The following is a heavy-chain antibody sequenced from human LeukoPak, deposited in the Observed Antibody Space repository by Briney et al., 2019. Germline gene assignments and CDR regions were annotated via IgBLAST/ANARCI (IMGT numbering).Heavy chain of an antibody. Sequence: SETLSLTCTVSGDSISSGDYYWSWLRQPAGTGLEWIGRISSSGSANYNPSLKSRVTISVDTSKNQFSLKPSSVTAADTAFYYCARYIVSYPHDAFDIWGQGTMVTVSS. J-gene: IGHJ3*02. CDR1: GDSISSGDYY. V-gene: IGHV4-61*02. CDR2: ISSSGSA. CDR3: ARYIVSYPHDAFDI. D-gene: IGHD1-26*01.